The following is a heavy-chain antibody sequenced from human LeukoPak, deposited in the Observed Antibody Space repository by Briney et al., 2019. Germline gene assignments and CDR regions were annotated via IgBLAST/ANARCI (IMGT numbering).Heavy chain of an antibody. CDR3: ARDDYSSSWLDFDY. Sequence: GGSLRLSCAASGFTVSSNYMSWVRQAPGKGLEWVAVISYDGSNKYYADSVKGRFTISRDNSKNTLYLQMNSLRAEDTAVYYCARDDYSSSWLDFDYWGQGTLVTVSS. CDR2: ISYDGSNK. D-gene: IGHD6-13*01. J-gene: IGHJ4*02. V-gene: IGHV3-30*03. CDR1: GFTVSSNY.